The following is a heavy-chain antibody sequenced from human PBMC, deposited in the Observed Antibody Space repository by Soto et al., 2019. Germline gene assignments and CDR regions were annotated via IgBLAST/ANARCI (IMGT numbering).Heavy chain of an antibody. D-gene: IGHD6-19*01. J-gene: IGHJ4*02. CDR3: ARVLIAVAVVGLFDY. CDR1: GYTFTNYG. CDR2: ISAYNGNT. V-gene: IGHV1-18*01. Sequence: QVQLVQSGAEVKKPGASVKVSCKASGYTFTNYGISWVRQAPGQGLEWMGWISAYNGNTNYAQKLQGRVTMTTDTSTSTAYMELRRLRSDDTAVYYCARVLIAVAVVGLFDYWGQGTLVTVSS.